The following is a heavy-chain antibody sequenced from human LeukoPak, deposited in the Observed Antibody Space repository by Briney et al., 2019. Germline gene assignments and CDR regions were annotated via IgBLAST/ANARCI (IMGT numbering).Heavy chain of an antibody. V-gene: IGHV3-7*01. CDR1: GFAFSSYW. CDR2: IKQDGSEK. D-gene: IGHD6-6*01. CDR3: ARDLGRIAPFDY. J-gene: IGHJ4*02. Sequence: PGGSLRLSCADSGFAFSSYWMSWVRQAPGKGLEWVANIKQDGSEKYYVDSVKGRFTISRDNAKNSLYLKMNSLRADDTAVYYCARDLGRIAPFDYWGQGTLVTVSS.